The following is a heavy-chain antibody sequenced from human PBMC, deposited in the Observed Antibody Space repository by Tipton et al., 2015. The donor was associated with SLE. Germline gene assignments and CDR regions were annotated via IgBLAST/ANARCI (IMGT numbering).Heavy chain of an antibody. V-gene: IGHV4-61*02. D-gene: IGHD5-24*01. Sequence: TLSLTCTVSGGSISSGSYYWSWIRQPAGKGLEWIGRIYTSGSTNYNPSLKSRVTISVDTSKNQFSLRLSSVTAADTAVYYCSRMASTNVLWGQGTLVSVSS. CDR2: IYTSGST. CDR1: GGSISSGSYY. CDR3: SRMASTNVL. J-gene: IGHJ4*02.